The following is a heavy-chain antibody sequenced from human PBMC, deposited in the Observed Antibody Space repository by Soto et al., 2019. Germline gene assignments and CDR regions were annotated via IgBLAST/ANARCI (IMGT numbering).Heavy chain of an antibody. CDR2: ISGSGGST. D-gene: IGHD3-22*01. CDR3: AKDVPYDSSGYYSPLFDY. CDR1: GFTFSSYA. Sequence: GGSLRLSCAASGFTFSSYAMSWVRQAPGKGLEWVSAISGSGGSTYYADSVKGRFTISRDNSKNTLYLQMNSLRAEDTAVYYCAKDVPYDSSGYYSPLFDYWGQGTLVTVSS. V-gene: IGHV3-23*01. J-gene: IGHJ4*02.